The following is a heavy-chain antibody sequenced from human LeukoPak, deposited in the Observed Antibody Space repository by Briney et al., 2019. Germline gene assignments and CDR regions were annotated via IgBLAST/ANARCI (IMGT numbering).Heavy chain of an antibody. D-gene: IGHD3-10*01. V-gene: IGHV4-34*01. CDR1: GGSFSGNY. J-gene: IGHJ4*02. CDR3: ARGLEDDYGSE. Sequence: SETLSLTCAVYGGSFSGNYWSWIRQPPGKGLEWIGEINQSGSTNYNPSLKSRVTISVDTSKNQFSLRLSSVTAADTAVYYCARGLEDDYGSEWGQGTLATVSS. CDR2: INQSGST.